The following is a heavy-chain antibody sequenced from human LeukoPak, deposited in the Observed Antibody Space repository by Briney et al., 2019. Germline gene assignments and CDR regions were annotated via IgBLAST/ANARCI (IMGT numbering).Heavy chain of an antibody. V-gene: IGHV3-21*01. D-gene: IGHD3-3*01. CDR2: ISSSSSYI. J-gene: IGHJ5*02. CDR3: ARVYVLRFLEWTLTRGWFDP. CDR1: GFTFSSDS. Sequence: GGSLRLSCAASGFTFSSDSMNWGRQAPGKGLEWVSSISSSSSYIYYADSVKGRFTISTENAKNSLYLQMNSPRADATAVYYCARVYVLRFLEWTLTRGWFDPWGQGTLVTVSS.